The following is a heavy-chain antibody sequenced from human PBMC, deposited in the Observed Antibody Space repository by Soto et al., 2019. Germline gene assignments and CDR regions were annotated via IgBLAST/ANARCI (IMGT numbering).Heavy chain of an antibody. D-gene: IGHD6-19*01. J-gene: IGHJ6*03. CDR2: ISAYNGNT. CDR1: GYTFTSYG. V-gene: IGHV1-18*01. Sequence: VQLVQSGAEVKKPGASVKVSCKASGYTFTSYGISWVRQAPGQGLEWMGWISAYNGNTNYAQKLQGRVTMTTDTSTSTAYMELRSLRSDDTAVYYCARDVADSGCPNFGYYYMDVWGKGTTVTVSS. CDR3: ARDVADSGCPNFGYYYMDV.